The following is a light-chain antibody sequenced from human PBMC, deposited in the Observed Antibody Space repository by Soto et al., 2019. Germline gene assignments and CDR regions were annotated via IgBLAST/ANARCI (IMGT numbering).Light chain of an antibody. CDR2: SNN. V-gene: IGLV1-44*01. CDR1: SSNIGSNT. J-gene: IGLJ1*01. CDR3: AVWDDRLNGYV. Sequence: QSVLTQPPSTSGTPGQRVTISCSGSSSNIGSNTVNWYQQLPGAAPKLLIQSNNQRPSGVPDRFSGSQSGTSASLAISGLQSEDEADYYCAVWDDRLNGYVFGTGTTLTVL.